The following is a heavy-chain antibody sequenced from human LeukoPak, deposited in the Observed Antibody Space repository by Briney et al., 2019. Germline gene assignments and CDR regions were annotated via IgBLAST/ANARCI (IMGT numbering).Heavy chain of an antibody. V-gene: IGHV3-23*01. CDR3: AKESLILVMRCLDS. J-gene: IGHJ4*02. CDR1: GFSFTSYA. D-gene: IGHD3-9*01. CDR2: ISARGDKT. Sequence: GGSLSLSCAASGFSFTSYAMNWVRQAPGKGLEWVSGISARGDKTYRTDSVKGRFTVFRDNSKNILYLQMNSLGAEDTAVYFCAKESLILVMRCLDSWGQGTLVTVSS.